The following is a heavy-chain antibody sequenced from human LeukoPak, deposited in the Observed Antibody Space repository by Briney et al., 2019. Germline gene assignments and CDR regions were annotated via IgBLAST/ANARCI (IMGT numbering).Heavy chain of an antibody. J-gene: IGHJ6*03. Sequence: PGGSLRLSCAASGFTFSASDMNWVRQTPGKGLEWVSSISSSSSYIYYADSVKGRFSISRDNAKKSLYLQMNSLRAEDTAVYYCARDAELLPYYYYMDVWGKGTTVTVSS. CDR3: ARDAELLPYYYYMDV. CDR1: GFTFSASD. D-gene: IGHD2-15*01. V-gene: IGHV3-21*01. CDR2: ISSSSSYI.